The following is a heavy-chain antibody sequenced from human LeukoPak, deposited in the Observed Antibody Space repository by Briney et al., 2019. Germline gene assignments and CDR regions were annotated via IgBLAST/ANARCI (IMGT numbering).Heavy chain of an antibody. CDR3: AKDRGDYGDDEHMDV. CDR1: GFTFNTFW. Sequence: PGGSLRLSCAGSGFTFNTFWMNWVRQAPGKGLEWVANINPDGSEKYLVDSVKGRFSISRDNAKNLLYLQMSGLRAEDTAVYYCAKDRGDYGDDEHMDVWGQGTTVTVSS. J-gene: IGHJ6*02. CDR2: INPDGSEK. V-gene: IGHV3-7*01. D-gene: IGHD4-17*01.